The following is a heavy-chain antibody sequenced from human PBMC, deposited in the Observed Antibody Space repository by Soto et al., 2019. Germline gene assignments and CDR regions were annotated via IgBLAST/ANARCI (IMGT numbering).Heavy chain of an antibody. D-gene: IGHD3-3*01. J-gene: IGHJ6*02. CDR1: GFIFSSYG. CDR3: AKDQSGYDHYAMDV. V-gene: IGHV3-30*18. CDR2: ISYDGINK. Sequence: ESGGGVVQPGRSLRLSCAASGFIFSSYGMYWVRQAPGKGLEWVAVISYDGINKNHADSVKGRFTISRDNSKNTLHLQMNSLRAEDTAVYYCAKDQSGYDHYAMDVWGQGTAVTVSS.